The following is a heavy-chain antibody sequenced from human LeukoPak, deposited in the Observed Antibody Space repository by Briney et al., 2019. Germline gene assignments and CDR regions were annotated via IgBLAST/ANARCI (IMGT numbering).Heavy chain of an antibody. V-gene: IGHV4-59*02. CDR1: GGSVNDYY. D-gene: IGHD3-10*01. Sequence: SETLSLTCTVSGGSVNDYYWSWIRQPPGKGLEWIGHVYFSGTGQYNPSLKSRVSVAMDAPNNQFSLRLSSVTAADTAVYYCARGRQNYYYSGNTLTPWSGAVDVWGPGTTVSVSS. J-gene: IGHJ6*02. CDR2: VYFSGTG. CDR3: ARGRQNYYYSGNTLTPWSGAVDV.